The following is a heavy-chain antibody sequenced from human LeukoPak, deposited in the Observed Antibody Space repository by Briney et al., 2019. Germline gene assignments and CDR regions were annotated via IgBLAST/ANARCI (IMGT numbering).Heavy chain of an antibody. CDR3: AREYYYDSSGYYANWFDP. CDR1: GGTFSSYA. CDR2: INPNSGGT. D-gene: IGHD3-22*01. Sequence: ASVKVSCKASGGTFSSYAISWVRQAPGQGLEWMGWINPNSGGTNYAQKFQGRVTMTRDTSISTAYMELSRLRSDDTAVYYCAREYYYDSSGYYANWFDPWGQGTLVTVSS. V-gene: IGHV1-2*02. J-gene: IGHJ5*02.